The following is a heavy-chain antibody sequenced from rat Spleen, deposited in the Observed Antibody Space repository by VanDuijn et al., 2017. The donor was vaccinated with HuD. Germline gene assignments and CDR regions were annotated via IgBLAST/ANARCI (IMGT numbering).Heavy chain of an antibody. Sequence: EVQLVESDGGLVQPGRSLKLSCAASGFTFSSFPMAWVRQAPKKGLEWVATISYGDSYGHSSTYYRDSVKGRFTISRDNAKSTLSLQMDSLRSEDTATYYCARRHYGYTDYFDYWGQGVMVTVSS. V-gene: IGHV5-29*01. CDR3: ARRHYGYTDYFDY. J-gene: IGHJ2*01. D-gene: IGHD1-9*01. CDR2: ISYGDSYGHSST. CDR1: GFTFSSFP.